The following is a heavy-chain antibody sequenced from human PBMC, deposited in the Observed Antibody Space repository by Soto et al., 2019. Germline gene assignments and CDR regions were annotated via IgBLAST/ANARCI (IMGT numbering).Heavy chain of an antibody. CDR2: IYHDGSS. CDR3: ARGRAGLGP. V-gene: IGHV4-34*01. CDR1: GGSFSGYY. D-gene: IGHD3-16*01. Sequence: QVQLKQWGAGLLKPSETLSLSCAVYGGSFSGYYWSWIRQTPGRGLEWIGQIYHDGSSKYNPSFKRRFTMSLDRSTNQFSLDLKSVSAADTAVYYCARGRAGLGPWGQGTLVTVSS. J-gene: IGHJ5*02.